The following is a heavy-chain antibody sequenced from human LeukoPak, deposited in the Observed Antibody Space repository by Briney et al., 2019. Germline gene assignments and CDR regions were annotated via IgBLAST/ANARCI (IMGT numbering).Heavy chain of an antibody. D-gene: IGHD3-22*01. CDR2: IYHSGST. CDR1: GYSISSGYY. J-gene: IGHJ5*02. Sequence: SETLSLTCAVSGYSISSGYYWGWIRQPPGEGLEWIGSIYHSGSTYYNPSLKSRVTISVDTSKNQFSLKLSSVTAADTAVYYCARLPPPTVIVDYNWFDPWGQGTLVTVSS. V-gene: IGHV4-38-2*01. CDR3: ARLPPPTVIVDYNWFDP.